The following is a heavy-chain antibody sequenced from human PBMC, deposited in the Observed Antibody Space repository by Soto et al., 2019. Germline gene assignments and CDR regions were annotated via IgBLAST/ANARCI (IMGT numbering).Heavy chain of an antibody. D-gene: IGHD3-22*01. Sequence: GASVKVSCKVSGYTLAELSMHWVRQAPGKRLEWMGGFDPEDGETIYAQKFQGRVTMTEDTSTDTAYMELSSLRSEDTAVYYCATAPGPYYYDSSGYYSLDYWGQGTLVTVSS. CDR3: ATAPGPYYYDSSGYYSLDY. CDR1: GYTLAELS. V-gene: IGHV1-24*01. J-gene: IGHJ4*02. CDR2: FDPEDGET.